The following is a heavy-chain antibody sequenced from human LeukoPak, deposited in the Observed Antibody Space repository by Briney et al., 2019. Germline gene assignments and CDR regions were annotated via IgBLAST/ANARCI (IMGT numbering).Heavy chain of an antibody. CDR3: VKDLRSDFMGVLSRYLSY. J-gene: IGHJ4*02. CDR2: ISRNGGST. CDR1: GFTFSSFA. V-gene: IGHV3-64D*09. D-gene: IGHD2/OR15-2a*01. Sequence: GGSLRLSCSASGFTFSSFAMHWVRQAPGKGLEYVAAISRNGGSTYYADSVKGRFTISRDNPKSTLYLQMSSLRAEDTAVYLCVKDLRSDFMGVLSRYLSYWGQGTLVTVSS.